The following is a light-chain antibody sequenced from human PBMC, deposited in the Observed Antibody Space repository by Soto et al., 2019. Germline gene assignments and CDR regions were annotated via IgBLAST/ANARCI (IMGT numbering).Light chain of an antibody. CDR3: QQYHDWPPIT. J-gene: IGKJ3*01. CDR1: QSVSSD. Sequence: EIVMTQSPATLSVSPGEGVTLSCRASQSVSSDLAWYQQKPGQSPRLLMYGASTTATDIPPRFSGGGSGTEFTLTISSLQSEDVAIYYCQQYHDWPPITFGPGTKVDIK. V-gene: IGKV3-15*01. CDR2: GAS.